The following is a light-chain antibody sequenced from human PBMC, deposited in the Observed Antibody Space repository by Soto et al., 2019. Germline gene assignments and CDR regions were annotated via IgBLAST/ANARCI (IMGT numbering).Light chain of an antibody. CDR2: GNS. Sequence: QSVLTQPPSVSGAPGQRVTISCTGSSSNIGAGYDVHWYQQLPGTAPKLLIYGNSNRPSGVPDRFSGSKSGTSASLAITGLQAEDEADSDSQSYDSSLSGVVFGGGTKVTVL. J-gene: IGLJ2*01. CDR3: QSYDSSLSGVV. CDR1: SSNIGAGYD. V-gene: IGLV1-40*01.